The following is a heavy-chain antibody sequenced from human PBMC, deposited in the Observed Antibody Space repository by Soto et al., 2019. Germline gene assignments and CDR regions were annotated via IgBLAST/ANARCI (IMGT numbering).Heavy chain of an antibody. CDR2: ISSSSSTI. D-gene: IGHD3-22*01. Sequence: EVQLVESGGGLVQPGGSLRLSCAASGFTFSSYSMNWVRQAPGKGLEWVSYISSSSSTIYYADSVKGRFTISRDNAKNSLYLQMNSLRAEDTAVYYCASPDSYFEYWGQGTLVTVSS. CDR3: ASPDSYFEY. J-gene: IGHJ4*02. V-gene: IGHV3-48*01. CDR1: GFTFSSYS.